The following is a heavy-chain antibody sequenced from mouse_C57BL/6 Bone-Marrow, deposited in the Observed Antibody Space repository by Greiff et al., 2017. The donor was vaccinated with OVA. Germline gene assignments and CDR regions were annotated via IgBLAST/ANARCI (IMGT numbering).Heavy chain of an antibody. J-gene: IGHJ1*03. V-gene: IGHV5-15*01. CDR2: ISNLAYSI. D-gene: IGHD1-1*01. CDR3: ARPYYVRSPHWYFYV. Sequence: EVKLVESGGGLVQPGGSLKLSCAASGFTFSDYGMAWVRQAPRKGPEWVAFISNLAYSIYYADTVTGRFTISRENAKNTLYLEMSSLRSEDTAMYYCARPYYVRSPHWYFYVWGTGTTVTVSS. CDR1: GFTFSDYG.